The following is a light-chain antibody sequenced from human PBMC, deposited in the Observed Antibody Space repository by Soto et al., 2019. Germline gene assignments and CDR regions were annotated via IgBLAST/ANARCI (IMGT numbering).Light chain of an antibody. CDR2: DDS. Sequence: QPVLTQPRSVSGSPGQSVTISCSASGGDVGGFTYVSWYQQHPGKAPKLLIYDDSQRPSGVPDRLSGSKSGYTASLTISGLQAEDEADYYCCSYVGSYSWVFGGGTKLTVL. V-gene: IGLV2-11*01. CDR1: GGDVGGFTY. J-gene: IGLJ3*02. CDR3: CSYVGSYSWV.